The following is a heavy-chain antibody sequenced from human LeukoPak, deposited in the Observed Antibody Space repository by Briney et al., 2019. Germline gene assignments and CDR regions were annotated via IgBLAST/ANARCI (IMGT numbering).Heavy chain of an antibody. CDR2: IYYSGST. J-gene: IGHJ4*02. V-gene: IGHV4-61*01. CDR1: GGPVSSGSYY. Sequence: SETMSLTSTVSGGPVSSGSYYWNWIRQPPGKGLEWIGYIYYSGSTNYNPSLKSRVTISVDTSKNQFSLKLSSVTAADTAVYYCARFSIVVVPAAMKRDYYFDYWGQGTLVTVSS. CDR3: ARFSIVVVPAAMKRDYYFDY. D-gene: IGHD2-2*01.